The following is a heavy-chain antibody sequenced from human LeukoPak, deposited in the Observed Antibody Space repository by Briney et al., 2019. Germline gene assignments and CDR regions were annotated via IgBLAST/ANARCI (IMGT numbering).Heavy chain of an antibody. D-gene: IGHD6-6*01. CDR1: GFTFSRYE. CDR3: ARDSGSSSAFDI. J-gene: IGHJ3*02. Sequence: GGSLRLSCAPSGFTFSRYEMNWVRQAPGKGLEWVSYISSSGSTIYYADSVKGRFTISRDNAKNSLYLQMNSLRAEDTAVYYCARDSGSSSAFDIWGQGTMVTVSS. CDR2: ISSSGSTI. V-gene: IGHV3-48*03.